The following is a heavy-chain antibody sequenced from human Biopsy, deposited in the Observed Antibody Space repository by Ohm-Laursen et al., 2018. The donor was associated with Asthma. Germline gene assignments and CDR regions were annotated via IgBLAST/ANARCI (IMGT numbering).Heavy chain of an antibody. CDR1: SGSGGYMRSGNYY. J-gene: IGHJ6*02. V-gene: IGHV4-39*01. CDR2: IYYSGTT. D-gene: IGHD6-13*01. CDR3: VRGSSSWHHGPFHYYYGLDV. Sequence: SETLSLTCSLSSGSGGYMRSGNYYWGWIRQPPGKGLEWIGSIYYSGTTYYNPSLGSRVTVSADTSKNQFSLKLTSATAADTAVYYCVRGSSSWHHGPFHYYYGLDVWGQGTTATVSS.